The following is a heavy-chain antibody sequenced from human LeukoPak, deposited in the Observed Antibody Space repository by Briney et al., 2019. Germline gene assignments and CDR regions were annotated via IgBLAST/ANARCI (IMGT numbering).Heavy chain of an antibody. D-gene: IGHD3-10*01. Sequence: PGGSLRLSYAASGFTFSSYWMHWVRQAPGKGLVWVSRINSDGSSTSYADSVKGRFTISRDNAKNTLYLQMNSLRAEDTAVYYCARALADYYGSGSYSNWFDPWGQGTLVTVSS. CDR2: INSDGSST. CDR1: GFTFSSYW. J-gene: IGHJ5*02. CDR3: ARALADYYGSGSYSNWFDP. V-gene: IGHV3-74*01.